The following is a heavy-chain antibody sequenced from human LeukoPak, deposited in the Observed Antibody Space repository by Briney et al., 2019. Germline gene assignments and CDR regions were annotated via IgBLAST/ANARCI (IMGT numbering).Heavy chain of an antibody. Sequence: SESLSLTCTVSGGSISSSSYYWGWIRQPPGKGLEWIGSIYYSGSTYYNPSLKSRVTISVDTSKNQFSLKLSSVTAADTAVYYCARDSSGYYYFDYWGQGTLVTVSS. V-gene: IGHV4-39*07. D-gene: IGHD3-22*01. J-gene: IGHJ4*02. CDR2: IYYSGST. CDR3: ARDSSGYYYFDY. CDR1: GGSISSSSYY.